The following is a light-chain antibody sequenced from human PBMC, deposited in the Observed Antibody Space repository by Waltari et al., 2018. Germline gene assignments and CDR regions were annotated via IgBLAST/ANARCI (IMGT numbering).Light chain of an antibody. CDR3: QQYKSYQFT. CDR2: AAS. J-gene: IGKJ3*01. CDR1: QGINSW. Sequence: DIQMTQSPSSVSASVGDRVTITCRASQGINSWLAWFQQKPGKAPRLLISAASSLQSGVPSRFSGSGSGTDFTLTINYLQSEDFATYYCQQYKSYQFTFGPGTKVDIK. V-gene: IGKV1-12*01.